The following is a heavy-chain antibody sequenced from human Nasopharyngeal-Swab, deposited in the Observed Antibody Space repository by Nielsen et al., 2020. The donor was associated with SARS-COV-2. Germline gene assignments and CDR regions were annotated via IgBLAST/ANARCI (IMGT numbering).Heavy chain of an antibody. CDR2: IYYSGST. D-gene: IGHD4-23*01. CDR1: GGSISSYY. V-gene: IGHV4-59*01. J-gene: IGHJ4*02. Sequence: SETLSLTCTVSGGSISSYYWSWIRQPPGKGLEWIGYIYYSGSTNYSPSLKSRVTISVDTSKNQFSLKLSSVTAADTAVYYCARGSVHDYGGSDFDYWGQGTLVTVSS. CDR3: ARGSVHDYGGSDFDY.